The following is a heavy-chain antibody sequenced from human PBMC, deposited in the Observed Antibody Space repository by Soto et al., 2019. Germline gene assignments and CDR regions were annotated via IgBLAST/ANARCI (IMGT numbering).Heavy chain of an antibody. V-gene: IGHV3-33*01. CDR2: IWYDGSNK. J-gene: IGHJ6*03. CDR3: AREGSTHLNCSSTSCPNYYYYYYMDV. D-gene: IGHD2-2*01. CDR1: GFTFSSYG. Sequence: PGGSLRLSCAASGFTFSSYGMHWVRQAPGKGLEWVAVIWYDGSNKYYADSVKGRFTISRDNSKNTLYLQMNSLRAEDTAVYYCAREGSTHLNCSSTSCPNYYYYYYMDVWGKGTTVTVS.